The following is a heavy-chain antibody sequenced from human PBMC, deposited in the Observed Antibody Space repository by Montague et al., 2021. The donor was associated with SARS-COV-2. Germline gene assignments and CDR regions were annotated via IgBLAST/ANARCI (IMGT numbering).Heavy chain of an antibody. Sequence: SETLSLPCTVSGGSISSSSYYWGWIRQPPGKGLEWIGSIYYSGSTYYNPSLKSRVTISVDTSKNQFSLKLSSVTAADTAVYYCARREDYYGSGSYPNWGQGTLVTVSS. V-gene: IGHV4-39*01. CDR2: IYYSGST. D-gene: IGHD3-10*01. CDR1: GGSISSSSYY. J-gene: IGHJ4*02. CDR3: ARREDYYGSGSYPN.